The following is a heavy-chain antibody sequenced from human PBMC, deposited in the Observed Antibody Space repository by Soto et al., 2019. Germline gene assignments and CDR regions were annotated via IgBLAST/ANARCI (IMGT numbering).Heavy chain of an antibody. J-gene: IGHJ6*02. CDR2: ISYDGSNK. V-gene: IGHV3-30*18. CDR1: GFTFSSYG. CDR3: AKVLFAGVVPAALGMDV. Sequence: QVQLVESGGGVVQPGRSLRLSCAASGFTFSSYGMHWVRQAPGKGLEWVAVISYDGSNKYYADSVKGRFTISRDNSKNTLYLQMNSLRAEDTAVYYCAKVLFAGVVPAALGMDVWGQGTTVTVSS. D-gene: IGHD2-2*01.